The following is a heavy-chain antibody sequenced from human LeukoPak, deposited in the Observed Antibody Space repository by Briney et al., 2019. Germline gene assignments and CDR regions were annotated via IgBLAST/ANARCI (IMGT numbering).Heavy chain of an antibody. J-gene: IGHJ4*02. V-gene: IGHV1-46*01. Sequence: ASVKVSCKASGYTFTSYYMHWVRQAPGQGLEWMGIINPSGGSTSYAQKFQGRVTMTRDMSTSTVYMELSSLRSEDTAVYYCARDFRGYYVSSGYYGLVYWGQGTLVTVSS. CDR1: GYTFTSYY. CDR3: ARDFRGYYVSSGYYGLVY. D-gene: IGHD3-22*01. CDR2: INPSGGST.